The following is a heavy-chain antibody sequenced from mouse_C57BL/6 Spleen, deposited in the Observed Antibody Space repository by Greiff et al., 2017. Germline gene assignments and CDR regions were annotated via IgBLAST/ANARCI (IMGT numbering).Heavy chain of an antibody. J-gene: IGHJ1*03. CDR1: GYTFTSYG. CDR2: IYPKSGST. Sequence: VQLQQSGAELVKPGASVKLSCKASGYTFTSYGIRWVKQRTGQGLEWIGMIYPKSGSTYYNEKFKRKATLTVDKSSSTAYMQLSSLTSEDSAVYYCAIVVYYSHSYFADWGTGTPVTVS. CDR3: AIVVYYSHSYFAD. D-gene: IGHD1-1*01. V-gene: IGHV1-64*01.